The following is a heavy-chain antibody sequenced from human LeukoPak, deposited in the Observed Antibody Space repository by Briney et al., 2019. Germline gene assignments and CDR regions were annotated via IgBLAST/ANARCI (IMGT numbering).Heavy chain of an antibody. V-gene: IGHV3-23*01. Sequence: GGSLRLSCAASKFTFSTFSMSWVRQAPGKGLEWVSAISGSGGSTYYADSVKGRFTISRDNSKNTLYLQMNSLRAEDTAVYYCANSAVFRVVPAADYWGQGTLVTVSS. J-gene: IGHJ4*02. CDR3: ANSAVFRVVPAADY. CDR2: ISGSGGST. D-gene: IGHD2-2*01. CDR1: KFTFSTFS.